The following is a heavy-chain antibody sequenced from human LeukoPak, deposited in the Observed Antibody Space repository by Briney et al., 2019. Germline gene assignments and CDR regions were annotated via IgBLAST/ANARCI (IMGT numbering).Heavy chain of an antibody. V-gene: IGHV1-46*01. Sequence: GASVKVSCKASGYTFTSYYMHWVRQAPGQGLEWTGIINPSGGSTSYAQKFQGRVTMTRDTSTSTVYMELSSLRSEDTAVYYCARRGWELLIDYWGQGTLVTVSS. J-gene: IGHJ4*02. CDR2: INPSGGST. D-gene: IGHD1-26*01. CDR3: ARRGWELLIDY. CDR1: GYTFTSYY.